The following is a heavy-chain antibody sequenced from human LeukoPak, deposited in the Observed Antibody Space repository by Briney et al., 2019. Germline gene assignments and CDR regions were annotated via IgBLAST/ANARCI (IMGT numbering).Heavy chain of an antibody. V-gene: IGHV3-30*04. CDR3: AREVFHGSGRRFDS. D-gene: IGHD3-10*01. CDR1: GFIFSNYA. Sequence: GGSLRLFCAASGFIFSNYALHWVRQAPGKGLEWVAVVLYDGETKYYADSVKGRFTISRDNPENMLYLQMNSLRPEDTGVYYCAREVFHGSGRRFDSWGQGTLVTVSS. J-gene: IGHJ4*02. CDR2: VLYDGETK.